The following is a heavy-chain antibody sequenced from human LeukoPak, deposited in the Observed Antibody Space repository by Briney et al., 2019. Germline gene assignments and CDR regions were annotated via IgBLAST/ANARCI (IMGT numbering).Heavy chain of an antibody. Sequence: GGSLRLSCTDSGFTFSRSWMAWIRQAPGKGLEWVANINPDASDKYYADIVKGRFTVSRDNTKNTVSLQMNSLRIDDTAVYCCARVEIREDFDYWGQGVLVTVSS. CDR2: INPDASDK. D-gene: IGHD5-24*01. CDR1: GFTFSRSW. CDR3: ARVEIREDFDY. J-gene: IGHJ4*02. V-gene: IGHV3-7*01.